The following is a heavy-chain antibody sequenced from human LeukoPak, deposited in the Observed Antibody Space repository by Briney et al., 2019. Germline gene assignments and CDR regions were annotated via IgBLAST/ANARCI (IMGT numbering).Heavy chain of an antibody. Sequence: PGGSLRLSCAASGFTFSDYYMSWIRQAPGKGLEWVSYISSSASTIYYADPVKGRFTISRDNAKKSLYLQMNSLRAEDTAAYYCASIPIAARPLPFDSWGQGTLVTVSS. D-gene: IGHD6-6*01. CDR3: ASIPIAARPLPFDS. V-gene: IGHV3-11*01. J-gene: IGHJ4*02. CDR2: ISSSASTI. CDR1: GFTFSDYY.